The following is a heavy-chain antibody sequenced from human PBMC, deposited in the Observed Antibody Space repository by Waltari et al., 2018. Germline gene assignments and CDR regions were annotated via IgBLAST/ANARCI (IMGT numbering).Heavy chain of an antibody. CDR3: ARSTVTRYFNF. D-gene: IGHD3-9*01. J-gene: IGHJ4*01. CDR2: IYHTGSA. Sequence: QLLESGPGLVRPSETVSLTCAVSGYSVVNDFYWGWIRRPPGKGLEWIANIYHTGSAYYTPSLKSRATISMDTSKNQFSLHLTSVTAADTAEYFCARSTVTRYFNFWGRGTLVTVSS. CDR1: GYSVVNDFY. V-gene: IGHV4-38-2*01.